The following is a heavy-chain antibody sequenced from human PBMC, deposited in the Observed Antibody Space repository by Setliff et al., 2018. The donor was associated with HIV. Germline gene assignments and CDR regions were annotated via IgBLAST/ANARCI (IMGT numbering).Heavy chain of an antibody. V-gene: IGHV4-38-2*02. CDR3: ARSIYGSGTYPLDI. Sequence: PSETLSLTCTVSGSFINSDYWGWIRQPPGKGLEWIGSIYHSATTYYNPSLWGRVTISIDTSKNQFSLKLSSVTAADTAVYYCARSIYGSGTYPLDIWSPGTLVTVSS. D-gene: IGHD3-10*01. CDR1: GSFINSDY. J-gene: IGHJ4*02. CDR2: IYHSATT.